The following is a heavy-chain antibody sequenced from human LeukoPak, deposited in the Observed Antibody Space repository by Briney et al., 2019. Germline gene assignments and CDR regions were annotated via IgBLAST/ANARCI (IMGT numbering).Heavy chain of an antibody. J-gene: IGHJ4*02. CDR1: GGSISSYY. V-gene: IGHV4-4*07. CDR2: IYTSGTI. Sequence: SETLSLTCTVSGGSISSYYWSWIRQPAGTALEWIGRIYTSGTITYNPSLKSRVTMSVDTSKNQFSLKLSSVTAADTAVYYCARTSGYSYGYLDYWGQGTLVTVSS. D-gene: IGHD5-18*01. CDR3: ARTSGYSYGYLDY.